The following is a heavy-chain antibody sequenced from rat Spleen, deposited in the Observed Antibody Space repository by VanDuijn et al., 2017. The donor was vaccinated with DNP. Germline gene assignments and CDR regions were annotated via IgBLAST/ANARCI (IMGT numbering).Heavy chain of an antibody. CDR3: ARSTTVMSVDF. J-gene: IGHJ2*01. CDR1: GFSLTSYS. CDR2: MWSDGDT. D-gene: IGHD1-1*01. Sequence: QVQLKESGPGLVQPSQTLSLTCTVSGFSLTSYSVHWVRQHSGKSLEWMGRMWSDGDTSYNSAFTSRLSISRDTSKSQVFLKMNSVQTEDTAMYFCARSTTVMSVDFWGQGVMVTVSS. V-gene: IGHV2S18*01.